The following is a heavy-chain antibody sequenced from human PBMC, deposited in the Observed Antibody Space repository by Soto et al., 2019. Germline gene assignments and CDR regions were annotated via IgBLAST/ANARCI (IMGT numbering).Heavy chain of an antibody. J-gene: IGHJ6*03. CDR2: IYYSGST. D-gene: IGHD1-1*01. V-gene: IGHV4-31*03. CDR1: GGSVSSSGHY. Sequence: QVPLQESGPGLVRPSQTLSLTCSVSGGSVSSSGHYWSWIRQHPGKGLEWIGYIYYSGSTYYNPSLESRLTISLDTSKNEFSLKLSSVTAADTAVYYCAREEGGTRGYYYIDVWGKGTTVTVSS. CDR3: AREEGGTRGYYYIDV.